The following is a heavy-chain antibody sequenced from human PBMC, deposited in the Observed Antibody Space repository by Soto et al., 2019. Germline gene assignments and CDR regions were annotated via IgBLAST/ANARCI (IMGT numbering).Heavy chain of an antibody. V-gene: IGHV4-31*03. Sequence: QVQLQESGPGLVKPSQTLSLTCTVSGGSISSGNYYWSWIRQHPGKGLEWIGYIYYSGSIYYNPSLKSRVTIXXDXSXXQFSLKLTSVTAADTAVYYCARGHYDSSGFEWFDPWGQGTLVTVSS. D-gene: IGHD3-22*01. J-gene: IGHJ5*02. CDR3: ARGHYDSSGFEWFDP. CDR1: GGSISSGNYY. CDR2: IYYSGSI.